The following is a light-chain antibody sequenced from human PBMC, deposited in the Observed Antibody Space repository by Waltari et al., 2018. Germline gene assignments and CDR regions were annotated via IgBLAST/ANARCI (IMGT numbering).Light chain of an antibody. V-gene: IGKV1-33*01. CDR1: QYISDY. Sequence: DIQMSQSPSSLSASVGDRVTITCRASQYISDYLHWYQQKPGKAPKLLIYDASYLEIGVPSRFSGSGSGTDFTLTISSLQPEDIATYYCQQYDSPPSVTFGGGTKVEIK. J-gene: IGKJ4*01. CDR3: QQYDSPPSVT. CDR2: DAS.